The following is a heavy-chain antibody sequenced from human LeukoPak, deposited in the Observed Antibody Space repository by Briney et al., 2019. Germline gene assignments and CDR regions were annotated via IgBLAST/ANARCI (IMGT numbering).Heavy chain of an antibody. Sequence: PGGSLRLSCAASGFTFSTYTMNWVRQAPGKGLEWVSSITSYSTYIYYADSVKGRFTISRDNAKNSLYLQMNSLRAEGTAVYYCARVNPEVAGSPFDYWGQGTLVTVSS. D-gene: IGHD6-19*01. CDR2: ITSYSTYI. J-gene: IGHJ4*02. V-gene: IGHV3-21*01. CDR1: GFTFSTYT. CDR3: ARVNPEVAGSPFDY.